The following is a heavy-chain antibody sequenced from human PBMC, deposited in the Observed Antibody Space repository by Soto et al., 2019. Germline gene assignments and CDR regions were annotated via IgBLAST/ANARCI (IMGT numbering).Heavy chain of an antibody. V-gene: IGHV1-69*04. D-gene: IGHD3-10*01. CDR3: ARSLHHHLITMVRGESFPFDP. J-gene: IGHJ5*02. CDR1: GYTFTGYA. CDR2: IIPILGIA. Sequence: SVKVSCKASGYTFTGYALHWVRQAPGQRLEWMGRIIPILGIANYAQKFQGRVTITADKSTSTAYMELSSLRSEDTAVYYCARSLHHHLITMVRGESFPFDPWGQGTLVTVSS.